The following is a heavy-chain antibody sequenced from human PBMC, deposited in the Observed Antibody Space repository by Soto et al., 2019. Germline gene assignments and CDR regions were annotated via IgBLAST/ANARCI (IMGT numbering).Heavy chain of an antibody. D-gene: IGHD5-12*01. CDR1: GGSISSSSYY. CDR2: IYYSGST. CDR3: ASLKVATILY. Sequence: SETLSLTCTVSGGSISSSSYYWGWIRQPPGKGLEWIGSIYYSGSTYYNPSLKSRVTISVDTSKNQFSLKLSSVTAADTAVYYCASLKVATILYWGQGTLVTVSS. V-gene: IGHV4-39*01. J-gene: IGHJ4*02.